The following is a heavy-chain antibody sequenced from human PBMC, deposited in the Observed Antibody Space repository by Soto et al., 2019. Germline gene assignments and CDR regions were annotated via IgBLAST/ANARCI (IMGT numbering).Heavy chain of an antibody. J-gene: IGHJ4*02. CDR2: ITNSGGDT. V-gene: IGHV3-23*01. CDR3: AKRQVYHFNS. Sequence: GGSLRLSCAASGFTFSNYAMSWVRQAPGKGLEWVSSITNSGGDTHYADSVKGRFTISRDNSKATLSLQMNGLRAEDTAVYYCAKRQVYHFNSWGQGFMVTVYS. CDR1: GFTFSNYA. D-gene: IGHD2-2*01.